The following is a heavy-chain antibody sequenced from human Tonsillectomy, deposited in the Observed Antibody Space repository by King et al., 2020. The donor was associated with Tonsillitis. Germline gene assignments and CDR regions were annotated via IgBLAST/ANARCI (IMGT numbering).Heavy chain of an antibody. CDR1: GDSVSSNSAA. CDR3: AREISSPSWYVRKYNWFDP. D-gene: IGHD6-13*01. J-gene: IGHJ5*02. CDR2: TYYRSKWYN. V-gene: IGHV6-1*01. Sequence: VQLQQSGPGLVKPSQTLSLTCAISGDSVSSNSAAWNWIRQSPSRGLAWLGRTYYRSKWYNDYAVSVKSRITINPDTSKNQFSLQLNSVTPEYTAVYYCAREISSPSWYVRKYNWFDPWGQGTLVTVSS.